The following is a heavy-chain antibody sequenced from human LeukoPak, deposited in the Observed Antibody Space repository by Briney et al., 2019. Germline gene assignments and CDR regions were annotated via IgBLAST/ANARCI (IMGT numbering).Heavy chain of an antibody. D-gene: IGHD2-15*01. V-gene: IGHV3-30*18. CDR1: GFTFSSYG. CDR2: ISYDGSNK. Sequence: RSLRLSCAASGFTFSSYGMHWVRQAPGKGLEWVAVISYDGSNKYYADSVKGRFTISRDNSKNTLYLQMNSLRAEDTAVYYCAKDFRRDRTPTFDYWGQGTLVTVSS. J-gene: IGHJ4*02. CDR3: AKDFRRDRTPTFDY.